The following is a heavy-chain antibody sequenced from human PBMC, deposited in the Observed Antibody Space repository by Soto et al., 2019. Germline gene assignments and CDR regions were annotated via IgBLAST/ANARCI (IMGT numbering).Heavy chain of an antibody. CDR1: GFSLSTSGMC. CDR2: IDWDDDK. D-gene: IGHD5-18*01. V-gene: IGHV2-70*11. Sequence: GSGPTLVNPTQTLTLTCTFSGFSLSTSGMCVSWIRQPPGKALEWLARIDWDDDKYYSTSLKTRLTISKDTSKNQVVLTMANMDPVDTATYYCARIRGYSYSYYYGMDVWGQGTTVTVSS. CDR3: ARIRGYSYSYYYGMDV. J-gene: IGHJ6*02.